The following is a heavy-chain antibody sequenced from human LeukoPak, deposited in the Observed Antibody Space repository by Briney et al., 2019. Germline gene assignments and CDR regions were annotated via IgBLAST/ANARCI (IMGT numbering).Heavy chain of an antibody. J-gene: IGHJ4*02. D-gene: IGHD5-12*01. CDR1: GLTFSSHW. CDR3: ARGGGGYDSVDY. Sequence: GGSLRLSCAASGLTFSSHWMHWVRQAPGKGLVWVSRITNDGSSTTYADSVKGRFSISRDNAKNTLYLQMNSLRVEDTAVYYCARGGGGYDSVDYWGQGTLVTVSS. V-gene: IGHV3-74*01. CDR2: ITNDGSST.